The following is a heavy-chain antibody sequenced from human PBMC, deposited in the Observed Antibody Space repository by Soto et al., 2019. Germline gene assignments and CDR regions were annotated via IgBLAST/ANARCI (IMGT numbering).Heavy chain of an antibody. Sequence: GGSLRLSCAASGFIFTNYAMNLVRHAPGKGLEWVSVIGGRGNSAYYADSVQGRFTISRDNSKNTLSLQMSSLTADDTAIYYCVREGRGSFDFWGRGTMVTVSS. CDR3: VREGRGSFDF. J-gene: IGHJ3*01. CDR1: GFIFTNYA. D-gene: IGHD5-12*01. V-gene: IGHV3-23*01. CDR2: IGGRGNSA.